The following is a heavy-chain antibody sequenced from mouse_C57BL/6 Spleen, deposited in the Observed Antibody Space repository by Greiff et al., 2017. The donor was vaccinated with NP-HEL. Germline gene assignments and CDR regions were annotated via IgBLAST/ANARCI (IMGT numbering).Heavy chain of an antibody. D-gene: IGHD2-4*01. J-gene: IGHJ2*01. CDR2: ISSGGSYT. V-gene: IGHV5-6*01. Sequence: EVQRVESGGDLVKPGGSLKLSCAASGFTFSSYGMSWVRQTPDKRLAWVATISSGGSYTYYPDSVKGRFTISRDNAKNTLYLQMSSLKSDDTAMYYCARRMIANYLDYWGQGTTLTVSS. CDR1: GFTFSSYG. CDR3: ARRMIANYLDY.